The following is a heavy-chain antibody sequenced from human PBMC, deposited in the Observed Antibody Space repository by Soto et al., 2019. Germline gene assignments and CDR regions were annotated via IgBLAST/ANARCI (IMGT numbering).Heavy chain of an antibody. J-gene: IGHJ4*02. CDR3: ARHGRDILTGYYFDY. CDR2: IYYSGST. D-gene: IGHD3-9*01. CDR1: GGSISSYY. V-gene: IGHV4-59*08. Sequence: SETLSLTCTVSGGSISSYYWSWIRQPPGKGLEWIGYIYYSGSTNYNPSLKSRVTISVDTSKNQFSLKLSSVTAADTAVYYCARHGRDILTGYYFDYWGQGTLLTVSS.